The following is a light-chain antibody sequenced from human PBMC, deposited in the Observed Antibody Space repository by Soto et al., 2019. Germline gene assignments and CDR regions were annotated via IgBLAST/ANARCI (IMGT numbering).Light chain of an antibody. CDR1: QSVSSN. CDR3: QQYNNWPSWT. CDR2: GAS. J-gene: IGKJ1*01. Sequence: EIVMTQSPATLSVSPGERATLSCRASQSVSSNLAWYQQKPGQAPRLLIYGASTRATGIPARFSGSGSGTAVTLTISSLQSEDFAVYYCQQYNNWPSWTFGQGTKVEIK. V-gene: IGKV3-15*01.